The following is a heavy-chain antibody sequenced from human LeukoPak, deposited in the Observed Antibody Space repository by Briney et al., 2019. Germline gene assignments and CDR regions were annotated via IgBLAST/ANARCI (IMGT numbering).Heavy chain of an antibody. Sequence: GASVKVSCKASGGTFSSYAISWVRQAPGQGLEWMGGIIPIFGTANYAQKFQGRVTITADKSTSTAYMELSSLRSEDTAVYYCARDRVYDILTDYYYYMDVWGKGTTVTVSS. D-gene: IGHD3-9*01. CDR2: IIPIFGTA. V-gene: IGHV1-69*06. CDR3: ARDRVYDILTDYYYYMDV. J-gene: IGHJ6*03. CDR1: GGTFSSYA.